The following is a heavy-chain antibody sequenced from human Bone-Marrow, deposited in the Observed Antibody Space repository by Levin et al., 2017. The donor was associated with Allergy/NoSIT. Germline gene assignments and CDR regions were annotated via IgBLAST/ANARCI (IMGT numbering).Heavy chain of an antibody. J-gene: IGHJ6*02. CDR1: GFTFSSSW. Sequence: LSLTCAVSGFTFSSSWMHWVRQAPGKGLVWVSRINSDGSSTDYVDSVKGRFTISRDNAKNTLYLQMNSLRAEDTAVYYCARDLSYYYGMDVWGQGTTVTVSS. V-gene: IGHV3-74*01. CDR3: ARDLSYYYGMDV. CDR2: INSDGSST.